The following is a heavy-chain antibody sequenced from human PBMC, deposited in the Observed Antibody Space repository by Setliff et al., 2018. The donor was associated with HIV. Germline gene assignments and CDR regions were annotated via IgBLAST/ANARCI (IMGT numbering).Heavy chain of an antibody. D-gene: IGHD6-19*01. CDR2: IIPIFGTA. V-gene: IGHV1-69*06. Sequence: SVKVSCKASGGTFSSYAISWVRQAPGQGLEWMGGIIPIFGTANYAQKFQGRVTITADTSTDTVYMELSSMRSEDTAVYYCARGSCSGCYLSDYWGLGTLVTVSS. CDR1: GGTFSSYA. J-gene: IGHJ4*02. CDR3: ARGSCSGCYLSDY.